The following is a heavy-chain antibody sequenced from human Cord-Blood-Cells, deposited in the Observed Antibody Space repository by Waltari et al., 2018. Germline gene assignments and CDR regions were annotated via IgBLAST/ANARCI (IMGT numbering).Heavy chain of an antibody. CDR2: ISSSGSTI. CDR3: ARWPGDTLFDY. Sequence: EVQLVESGGGLVQPGASLRLSCAASGFTFCSYEMNWVRQAPGKGLEWVSYISSSGSTIYYADSVKGRFTISRDNAKNSLYLQMNSLRAEDTAVYYCARWPGDTLFDYWGQGTLVTVSS. D-gene: IGHD7-27*01. CDR1: GFTFCSYE. J-gene: IGHJ4*02. V-gene: IGHV3-48*03.